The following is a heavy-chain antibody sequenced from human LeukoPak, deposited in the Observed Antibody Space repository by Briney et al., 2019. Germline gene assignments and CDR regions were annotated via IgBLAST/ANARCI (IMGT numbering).Heavy chain of an antibody. Sequence: NPSETLSLTCTVSGGSISSSTYYWAWIRQSPGKGLEWIGSITYSGSTYYNPSLESRVTISVDTSKNQFSLRLISVTAVDTAVYYCARHSHGGTPYTFDYWGRGTLVTVSS. CDR2: ITYSGST. CDR1: GGSISSSTYY. CDR3: ARHSHGGTPYTFDY. V-gene: IGHV4-39*01. J-gene: IGHJ4*02. D-gene: IGHD4-23*01.